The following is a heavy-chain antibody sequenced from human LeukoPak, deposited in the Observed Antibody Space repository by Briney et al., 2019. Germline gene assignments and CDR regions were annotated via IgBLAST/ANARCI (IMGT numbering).Heavy chain of an antibody. V-gene: IGHV4-59*12. D-gene: IGHD2/OR15-2a*01. CDR3: ARDLSAAFDI. CDR1: GVSISSYY. J-gene: IGHJ3*02. Sequence: SETLSLTCTVSGVSISSYYWSWIRQPPGKGLEWIGSIYHSGSTYYNPSLKSRITISVDTSKNQFSLKLSSVTAADTAVYYCARDLSAAFDIWGQGTMVTVSS. CDR2: IYHSGST.